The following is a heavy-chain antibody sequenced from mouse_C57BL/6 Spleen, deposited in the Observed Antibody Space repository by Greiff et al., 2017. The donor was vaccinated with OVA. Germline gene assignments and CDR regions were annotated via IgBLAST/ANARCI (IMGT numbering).Heavy chain of an antibody. V-gene: IGHV1-50*01. CDR1: GYTFTSYW. CDR2: IDPSDSYT. CDR3: AREGSSYKDYAMDY. Sequence: QVQLKQPGAELVKPGASVKLSCKASGYTFTSYWMQWVKQRPGQGLEWIGEIDPSDSYTNYNQKFKGKATLTVDTSSSTAYMQLSSLTSEDSAVYYCAREGSSYKDYAMDYWGQGTSVTVSS. D-gene: IGHD1-1*01. J-gene: IGHJ4*01.